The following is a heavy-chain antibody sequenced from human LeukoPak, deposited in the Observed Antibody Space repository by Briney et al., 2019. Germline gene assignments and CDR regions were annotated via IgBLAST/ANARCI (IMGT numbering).Heavy chain of an antibody. CDR1: GGSISSSSYY. V-gene: IGHV4-39*01. Sequence: PSETLSLTCTVSGGSISSSSYYWGWIRQPPGKGLEWIGSIYYSGSTYYNPSLKSRVTISVDTSKNQFSLKLSSVTAADTAVYYCARHCSSTSCYHNWFGPWGQGTLVTVSS. CDR2: IYYSGST. D-gene: IGHD2-2*01. CDR3: ARHCSSTSCYHNWFGP. J-gene: IGHJ5*02.